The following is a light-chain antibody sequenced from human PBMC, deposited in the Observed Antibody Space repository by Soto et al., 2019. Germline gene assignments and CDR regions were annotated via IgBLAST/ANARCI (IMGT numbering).Light chain of an antibody. CDR1: QSVGSD. Sequence: EIVVTPCPAALSVSPVGRATLSGLASQSVGSDFAWYQQPPGQAPRLVIYAIFTSATSVPTWISSRGSGTEFTLTISRLQSEDFAVYCRQQYNSWPLTFGRGTKVDIK. V-gene: IGKV3D-15*01. J-gene: IGKJ3*01. CDR3: QQYNSWPLT. CDR2: AIF.